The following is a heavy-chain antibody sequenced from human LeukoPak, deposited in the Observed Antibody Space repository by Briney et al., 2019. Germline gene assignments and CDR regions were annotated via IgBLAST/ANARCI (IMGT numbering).Heavy chain of an antibody. D-gene: IGHD3-22*01. CDR2: ISGDGNST. CDR1: GFTFDDYP. J-gene: IGHJ4*02. CDR3: ATNFGAYYYDTSGYYDF. Sequence: TGGSLRLSCAAPGFTFDDYPMHWVRQDPGKGLEWVSLISGDGNSTNYAGSVKGRFTISRDNNKNSLYLQMNSLRTEDTAFYYCATNFGAYYYDTSGYYDFWGQGTLVTVSS. V-gene: IGHV3-43*02.